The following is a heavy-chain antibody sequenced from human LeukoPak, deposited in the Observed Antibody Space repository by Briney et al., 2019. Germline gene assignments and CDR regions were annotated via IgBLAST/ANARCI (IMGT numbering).Heavy chain of an antibody. Sequence: GGSLRLSCAASGFTFSSYGMHWVRQAPGKGLEWVAVISYDGSNKYYADSVKGRFTISRDNSKNTLYLQMNSLRAEDTAVYYCAKEMAAMVNSVDYWGQGTLVTVSS. CDR2: ISYDGSNK. CDR1: GFTFSSYG. D-gene: IGHD5-18*01. J-gene: IGHJ4*02. V-gene: IGHV3-30*18. CDR3: AKEMAAMVNSVDY.